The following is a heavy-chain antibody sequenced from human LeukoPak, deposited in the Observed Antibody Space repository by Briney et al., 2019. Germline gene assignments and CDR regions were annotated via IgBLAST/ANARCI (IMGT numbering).Heavy chain of an antibody. CDR2: IYYSGST. CDR1: GGSISIYY. J-gene: IGHJ4*02. Sequence: SETLSLTCTVSGGSISIYYWSWIRQPPGKGLEWIGYIYYSGSTNYNPSLKSRVTISVDTSKNQFSLKLSSVTAADTAVYYCARYLPYYDFWSGPRLGYFDYWGQGTLVTVSS. V-gene: IGHV4-59*08. CDR3: ARYLPYYDFWSGPRLGYFDY. D-gene: IGHD3-3*01.